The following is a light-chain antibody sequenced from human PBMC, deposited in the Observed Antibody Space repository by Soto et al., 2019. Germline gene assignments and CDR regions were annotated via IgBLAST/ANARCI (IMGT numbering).Light chain of an antibody. Sequence: EIVMTQSPAILSVSPGERATLSCRASQSVSSNLAWYQQKPGQTPRLLIYGASTRATGIPARFSGSGSGTEFTLTISSLRSEDFAIYYCQQYNNWLMLSFGGGTKVDI. CDR1: QSVSSN. V-gene: IGKV3-15*01. CDR3: QQYNNWLMLS. J-gene: IGKJ4*01. CDR2: GAS.